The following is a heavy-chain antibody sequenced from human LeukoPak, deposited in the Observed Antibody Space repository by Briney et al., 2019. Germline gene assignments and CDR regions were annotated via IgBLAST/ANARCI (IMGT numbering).Heavy chain of an antibody. V-gene: IGHV3-74*01. D-gene: IGHD1-26*01. CDR3: ARVGGGASGSYYPFDY. Sequence: PGGSLRLSCAASGFTFSNYWMHWVRQAPGKGLVWVSRINSDARSTSYADSVKGRFTISRDNAKNTLYLQMNSLRVEDTAVYYCARVGGGASGSYYPFDYWGQGTLVTVSS. J-gene: IGHJ4*02. CDR2: INSDARST. CDR1: GFTFSNYW.